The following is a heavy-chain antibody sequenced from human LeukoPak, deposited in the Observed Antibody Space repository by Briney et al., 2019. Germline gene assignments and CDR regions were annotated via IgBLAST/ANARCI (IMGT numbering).Heavy chain of an antibody. D-gene: IGHD3-16*02. J-gene: IGHJ4*02. Sequence: GGSLRLSCAASGFTFSSYAMSWVRQAPGKGLEWVSAISGSGGSTYYADSVKGRFTIARDNSKNTLYLQMNSLRAEDTAVYYCAKDWLAFGGVIAPDYWGQGTLVTVSS. CDR3: AKDWLAFGGVIAPDY. CDR1: GFTFSSYA. V-gene: IGHV3-23*01. CDR2: ISGSGGST.